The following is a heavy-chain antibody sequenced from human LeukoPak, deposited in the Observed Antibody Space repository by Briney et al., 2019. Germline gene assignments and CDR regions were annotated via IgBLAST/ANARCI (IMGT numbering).Heavy chain of an antibody. CDR2: GST. V-gene: IGHV3-23*01. CDR3: AKRTGYCNTSDSYHLNDY. Sequence: GSTCYADSVKGRFTISRDNSKNTLYQQMNSLRAEDTALYYCAKRTGYCNTSDSYHLNDYWGQGTLVTVSS. J-gene: IGHJ4*02. D-gene: IGHD2/OR15-2a*01.